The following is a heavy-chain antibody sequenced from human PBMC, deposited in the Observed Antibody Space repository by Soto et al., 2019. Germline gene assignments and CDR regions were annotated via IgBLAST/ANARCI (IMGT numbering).Heavy chain of an antibody. CDR2: ISYDGSNK. CDR1: GFTFSSYG. CDR3: AKDPDGVTTFDY. V-gene: IGHV3-30*18. J-gene: IGHJ4*02. Sequence: QVQLLESGGGVVQPGRSLRLSCAASGFTFSSYGMHWVRQAPGKGLEWVAVISYDGSNKYYADSVKGRFTISRDNSKNTLYLQMNSLRAEDTAVYYCAKDPDGVTTFDYWGQGTLVTVSS. D-gene: IGHD4-17*01.